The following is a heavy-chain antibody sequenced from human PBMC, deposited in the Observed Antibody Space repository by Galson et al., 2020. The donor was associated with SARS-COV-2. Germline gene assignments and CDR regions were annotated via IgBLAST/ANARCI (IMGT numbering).Heavy chain of an antibody. J-gene: IGHJ6*02. CDR2: ISYDGSNK. Sequence: TGGSLRLSCAASGFTFSSYGMHWVRQAPGKGLEWVAVISYDGSNKYYADSVKGRFTISRDNSKNTLYLQMNSLRAEDTAVYYCAKDNTIFGVVSYYYGMDVWGQGTTVTVS. CDR1: GFTFSSYG. D-gene: IGHD3-3*01. CDR3: AKDNTIFGVVSYYYGMDV. V-gene: IGHV3-30*18.